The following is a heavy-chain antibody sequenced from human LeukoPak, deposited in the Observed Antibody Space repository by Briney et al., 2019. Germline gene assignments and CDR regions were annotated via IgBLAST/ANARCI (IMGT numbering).Heavy chain of an antibody. V-gene: IGHV4-61*02. CDR3: ARDDDFWTGGYYYYYMDV. Sequence: SQTLSLTCTVSGGSISSGSYYWSWIRQPAGKGLEWIGRIYTSGSTNYNPSLKSRVTISVDTSKNQFSLKLSSVTAADTAVYYCARDDDFWTGGYYYYYMDVWGKGTTVTVSS. CDR2: IYTSGST. J-gene: IGHJ6*03. D-gene: IGHD3-3*01. CDR1: GGSISSGSYY.